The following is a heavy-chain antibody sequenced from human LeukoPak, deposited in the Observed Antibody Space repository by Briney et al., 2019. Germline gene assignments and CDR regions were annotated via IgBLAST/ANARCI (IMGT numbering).Heavy chain of an antibody. CDR1: GGSFSGYY. CDR2: INHSGST. V-gene: IGHV4-34*01. CDR3: AIRGYYYDSSGYHDY. J-gene: IGHJ4*02. D-gene: IGHD3-22*01. Sequence: SETLSLTCAVYGGSFSGYYWSWIRQPPGKGLEWIGEINHSGSTNYNPSLKSRVTISVDTSKNQFSLKLSSVTAADTAVYYCAIRGYYYDSSGYHDYWGQGTLVTVSS.